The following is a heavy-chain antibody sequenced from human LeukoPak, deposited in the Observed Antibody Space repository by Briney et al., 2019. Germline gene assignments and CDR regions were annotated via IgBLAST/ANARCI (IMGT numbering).Heavy chain of an antibody. D-gene: IGHD6-6*01. Sequence: GASVKVSCTASGYTFTSYYMHWVRQAPGQGLEWMGIINPSGGSTSYAQKFQGRVTMTRDTSTSTVYMELSSLRSEDTAVYYCARVRKEYSSFPYYFDYWGQGTLVTVSS. CDR1: GYTFTSYY. V-gene: IGHV1-46*01. J-gene: IGHJ4*02. CDR2: INPSGGST. CDR3: ARVRKEYSSFPYYFDY.